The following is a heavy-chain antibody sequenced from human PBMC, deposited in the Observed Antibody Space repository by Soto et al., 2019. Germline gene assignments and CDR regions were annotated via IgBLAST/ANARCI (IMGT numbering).Heavy chain of an antibody. CDR3: ARAHGSGWGAFDI. Sequence: QLQLQESGSGLVKPSQTLSLTCAVSDGSISSGGYSWSWIRQPPGKGLEWIGYIYHSGSTYYNPSLKSRVTISVDRSKNQFSLKLSSVTSADTVVYYCARAHGSGWGAFDIWGQGTMVTVSS. V-gene: IGHV4-30-2*01. D-gene: IGHD3-10*01. J-gene: IGHJ3*02. CDR1: DGSISSGGYS. CDR2: IYHSGST.